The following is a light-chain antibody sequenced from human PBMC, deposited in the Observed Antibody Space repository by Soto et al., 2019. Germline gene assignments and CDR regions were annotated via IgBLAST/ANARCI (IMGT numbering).Light chain of an antibody. Sequence: QPVLTQPPSVSGTPGQRVTISCSGGISNIATNYVHWFQQLPGTAPKVLSNRDNQRPSGVPDRFSGSKSGTSASLAISGLRSEDEAEYYCAAWDDTVRSYVFGTGTQLTVL. J-gene: IGLJ1*01. V-gene: IGLV1-47*01. CDR1: ISNIATNY. CDR3: AAWDDTVRSYV. CDR2: RDN.